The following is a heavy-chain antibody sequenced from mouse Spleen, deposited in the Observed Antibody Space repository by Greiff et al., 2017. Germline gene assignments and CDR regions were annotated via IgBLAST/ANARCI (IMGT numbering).Heavy chain of an antibody. Sequence: QVQLQQSGAELARPGASVKLSCKASGYTFTSYGISWVKQRTGQGLEWIGEIYPRSGNTYYNEKFKGKATLTADKSSSTAYMELRSLTSEDSAVYFCARSWEYSNYDYFDYWGQGTTLTVSS. D-gene: IGHD2-5*01. J-gene: IGHJ2*01. V-gene: IGHV1-81*01. CDR3: ARSWEYSNYDYFDY. CDR2: IYPRSGNT. CDR1: GYTFTSYG.